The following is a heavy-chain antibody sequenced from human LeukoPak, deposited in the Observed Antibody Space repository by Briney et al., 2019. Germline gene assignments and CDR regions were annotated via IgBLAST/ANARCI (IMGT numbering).Heavy chain of an antibody. J-gene: IGHJ4*02. CDR1: GGSISSGSYY. Sequence: SETLSLTCTVSGGSISSGSYYWSWIRQPAGKGLEWIGRIYTSGSTNYNPSLKSRVTISVDTSKNQFSLKLSSVTAADTAVYYCARSDILTGPTVDYWGQGTLVTVSS. V-gene: IGHV4-61*02. D-gene: IGHD3-9*01. CDR2: IYTSGST. CDR3: ARSDILTGPTVDY.